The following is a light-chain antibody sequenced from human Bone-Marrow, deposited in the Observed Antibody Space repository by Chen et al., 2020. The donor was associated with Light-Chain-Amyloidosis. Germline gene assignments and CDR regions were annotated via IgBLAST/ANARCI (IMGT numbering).Light chain of an antibody. Sequence: IVLTQSLGTLSLSLGEGANLSCRASQTISSNYLTWYQQKFGQDPRLLIYGSSSRATGIPDRCTGSGSGTDFTLTINRLEPEDYAMYYCQQYGTTPLTFGGGTKVEIK. CDR2: GSS. V-gene: IGKV3-20*01. J-gene: IGKJ4*01. CDR1: QTISSNY. CDR3: QQYGTTPLT.